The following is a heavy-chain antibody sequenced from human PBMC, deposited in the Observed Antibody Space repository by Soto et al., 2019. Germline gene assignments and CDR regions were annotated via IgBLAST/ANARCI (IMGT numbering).Heavy chain of an antibody. CDR1: GGSISSAAYY. J-gene: IGHJ4*02. Sequence: QVQLQESGPGLVKPSQTLSLTCTVSGGSISSAAYYWSWIRQHPVKGLEWIGYISHSGSTYYNPSLKSRVIISVDTYKNPFSLSLTSVTAADTAVYYCAREYTYGSNFFDCWGQGALVTVSS. CDR2: ISHSGST. D-gene: IGHD5-18*01. V-gene: IGHV4-31*03. CDR3: AREYTYGSNFFDC.